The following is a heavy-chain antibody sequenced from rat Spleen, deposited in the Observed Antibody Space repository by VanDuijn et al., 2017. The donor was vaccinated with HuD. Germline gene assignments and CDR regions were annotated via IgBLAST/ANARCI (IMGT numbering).Heavy chain of an antibody. CDR2: VSNDGVNT. CDR1: GFTFSRYW. D-gene: IGHD1-7*01. Sequence: EVQLVETGGGLVQPGKSLKLSCVASGFTFSRYWMYWVRQAPRKGLEWVSSVSNDGVNTYYPDSVKGRFTISRDKAENIVYLQMNRLESEDTATDYCAVAGYGYWSQGVMVTVSS. CDR3: AVAGYGY. J-gene: IGHJ2*01. V-gene: IGHV5-58*01.